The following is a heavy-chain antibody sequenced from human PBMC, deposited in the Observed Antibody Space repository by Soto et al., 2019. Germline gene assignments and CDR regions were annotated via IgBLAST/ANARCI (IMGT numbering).Heavy chain of an antibody. J-gene: IGHJ3*02. Sequence: PGGSLRLSCAASGFTFSNAWMSWVRQAPGKGLEWVGRIKSKTDGGTTDYAAPVKGRFTISRDDSKNTLYLQMNSLKTEDTAVYYCTTDKVFEATIFGVVPTPTHAFDIWGQGTRVTVSS. D-gene: IGHD3-3*01. CDR3: TTDKVFEATIFGVVPTPTHAFDI. CDR2: IKSKTDGGTT. CDR1: GFTFSNAW. V-gene: IGHV3-15*01.